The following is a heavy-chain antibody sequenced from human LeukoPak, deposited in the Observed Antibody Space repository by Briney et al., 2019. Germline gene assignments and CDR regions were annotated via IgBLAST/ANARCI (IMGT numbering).Heavy chain of an antibody. Sequence: SVKVSCKASGFTFTSSAVQWVRQARGQRIEWIGWIVVGSGNTNYAQKFQERVTITRDMSTSIAYMELSSLRSEDTAVYYCAAEPRYSYGNREFDSWGQGTLVTVSS. CDR2: IVVGSGNT. V-gene: IGHV1-58*01. J-gene: IGHJ4*02. CDR1: GFTFTSSA. CDR3: AAEPRYSYGNREFDS. D-gene: IGHD5-18*01.